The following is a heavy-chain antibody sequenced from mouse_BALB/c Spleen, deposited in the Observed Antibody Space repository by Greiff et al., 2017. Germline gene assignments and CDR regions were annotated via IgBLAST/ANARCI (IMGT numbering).Heavy chain of an antibody. CDR2: ISSGSSTI. V-gene: IGHV5-17*02. J-gene: IGHJ4*01. CDR3: ASNYYGPLYYAMDY. CDR1: GFTFSSFG. Sequence: EVHLVESGGGLVQPGGSRKLSCAASGFTFSSFGMHWVRQAPEKGLEWVAYISSGSSTIYYADTVKGRFTISRDNPKNTLFLQMTSLRSEDTAMYYCASNYYGPLYYAMDYWGQGTSVTVSS. D-gene: IGHD1-1*01.